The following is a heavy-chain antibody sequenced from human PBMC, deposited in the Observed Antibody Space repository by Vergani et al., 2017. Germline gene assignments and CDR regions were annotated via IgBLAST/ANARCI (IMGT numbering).Heavy chain of an antibody. V-gene: IGHV2-5*01. J-gene: IGHJ4*02. CDR2: IYWNDDK. CDR3: AHRGYCSSTSCSYFDY. CDR1: GFSLSTSGVG. Sequence: QITLKESGPTLLKPTQTLTLTCTFSGFSLSTSGVGVGWIRQPPGKALEWLALIYWNDDKRYSPSLKSRLTITKDTSKNQVVLTMTNMDPVDTATYYCAHRGYCSSTSCSYFDYWGQGTLVTVSS. D-gene: IGHD2-2*01.